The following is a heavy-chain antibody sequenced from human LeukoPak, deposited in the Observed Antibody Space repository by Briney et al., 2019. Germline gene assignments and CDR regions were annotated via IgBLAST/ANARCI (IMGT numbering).Heavy chain of an antibody. Sequence: GGSLRLSCISSGFMYSNYWMTWVRVRQAPGKGLEWVANIKQDGSETYYVDSVKGRFTISRDNAKNSLYLQMNSLRAEDTAVYYRAREQHWDYDYWGQGTLVTVSS. D-gene: IGHD3-3*02. CDR3: AREQHWDYDY. V-gene: IGHV3-7*01. J-gene: IGHJ4*02. CDR2: IKQDGSET. CDR1: GFMYSNYW.